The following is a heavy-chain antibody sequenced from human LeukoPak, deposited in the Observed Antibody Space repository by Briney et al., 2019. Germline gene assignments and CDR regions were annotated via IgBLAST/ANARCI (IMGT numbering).Heavy chain of an antibody. CDR3: ARDRGGSGSYGMDV. D-gene: IGHD3-10*01. V-gene: IGHV3-48*02. Sequence: GGSLVLSCAGSGFTFSSYRMNWVRQAPGKGLEWVSYISSSSSTIYYADSVKGRFTISRDNAKNSLYLQMNSLRDEDTAVYYCARDRGGSGSYGMDVWGQGTTVTVSS. CDR2: ISSSSSTI. CDR1: GFTFSSYR. J-gene: IGHJ6*02.